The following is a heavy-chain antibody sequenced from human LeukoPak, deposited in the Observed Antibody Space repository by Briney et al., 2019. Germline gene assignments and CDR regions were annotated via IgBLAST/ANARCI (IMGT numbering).Heavy chain of an antibody. D-gene: IGHD5-24*01. Sequence: SETLSLTCAVYGGSFSGYYWSWIRQPPGKGLEWIGEINHSGSTNYNPSLKSRVTISVDTSKNQFSQKLSSVTAADTAVYYCARNQLRRRYYYYGMDVWGKGATVTVSS. CDR3: ARNQLRRRYYYYGMDV. CDR2: INHSGST. CDR1: GGSFSGYY. V-gene: IGHV4-34*01. J-gene: IGHJ6*04.